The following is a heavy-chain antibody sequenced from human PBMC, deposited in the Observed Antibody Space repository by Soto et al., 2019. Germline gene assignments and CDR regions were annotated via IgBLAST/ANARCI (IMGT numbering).Heavy chain of an antibody. J-gene: IGHJ4*02. CDR2: MNAGVGNT. CDR3: ARDTGYTFGSLNY. CDR1: GYTFTDYA. D-gene: IGHD5-18*01. Sequence: HVELVQSGADVKKPGASVTISCKASGYTFTDYALHWVRQAPGQRLEWMGWMNAGVGNTLYSQKFQGRITITRDTSASTAYMELNSLKSEHTAISYCARDTGYTFGSLNYWGPGTLVTVSS. V-gene: IGHV1-3*01.